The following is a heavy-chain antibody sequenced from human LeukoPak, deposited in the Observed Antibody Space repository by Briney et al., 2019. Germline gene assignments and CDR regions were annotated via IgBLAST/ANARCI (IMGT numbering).Heavy chain of an antibody. J-gene: IGHJ5*02. CDR2: ISAYNGNT. V-gene: IGHV1-18*01. CDR3: ARDRVRGVQSALLGFDP. Sequence: GESLKISCKGSGYSFTSYGISWVRQAPGQGLEWMGWISAYNGNTNYAQKLQGRVTMTTDTSTSTAYMELRSLRSDDTAVYYCARDRVRGVQSALLGFDPWGQGTLVTVSS. CDR1: GYSFTSYG. D-gene: IGHD3-10*01.